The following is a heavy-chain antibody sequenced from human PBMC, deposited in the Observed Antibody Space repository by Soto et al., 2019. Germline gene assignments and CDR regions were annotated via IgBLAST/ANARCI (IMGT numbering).Heavy chain of an antibody. V-gene: IGHV3-66*01. D-gene: IGHD3-10*01. J-gene: IGHJ4*02. CDR2: VYADGAT. CDR3: ARSGGGLDY. Sequence: EVQLVESGGGLVQPGESLRLSCAASGFTVSNYHMTWVRQAPGKGLEWVSAVYADGATSHADSVKDTFTVSRDNSRNTLNLQMSGLRAEDTAIYYCARSGGGLDYWGQGTLVTVSS. CDR1: GFTVSNYH.